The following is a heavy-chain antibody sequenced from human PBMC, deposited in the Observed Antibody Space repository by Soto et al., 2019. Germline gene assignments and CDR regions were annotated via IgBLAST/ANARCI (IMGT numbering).Heavy chain of an antibody. CDR1: GYTFTGYY. J-gene: IGHJ4*02. V-gene: IGHV1-2*04. CDR3: ASSLRGVDYYDSSGYYSLDY. CDR2: INPKSGGT. D-gene: IGHD3-22*01. Sequence: ASVKVSCKASGYTFTGYYMHWVRQAPGQGLEWMGWINPKSGGTNYAQKFQGWVTMTRDTSISTACMELSRLRSDDTAVYYFASSLRGVDYYDSSGYYSLDYWGQGTLVTVSS.